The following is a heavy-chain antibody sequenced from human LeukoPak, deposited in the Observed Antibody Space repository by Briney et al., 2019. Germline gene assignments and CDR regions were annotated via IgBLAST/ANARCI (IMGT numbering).Heavy chain of an antibody. CDR1: GGSISSSNW. D-gene: IGHD6-13*01. Sequence: PSETLSLTCAVSGGSISSSNWWSWVRQPPGKGLEWIGEIYHSGSTNYNPSLKSRVTISVDKSKNQFSLKPSSVTAADTAVYYCARVKAAAIGFDYWGQGTLVTVSS. J-gene: IGHJ4*02. CDR3: ARVKAAAIGFDY. CDR2: IYHSGST. V-gene: IGHV4-4*02.